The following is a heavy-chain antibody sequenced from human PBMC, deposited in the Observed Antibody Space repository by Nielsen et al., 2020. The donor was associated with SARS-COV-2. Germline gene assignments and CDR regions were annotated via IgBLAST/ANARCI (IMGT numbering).Heavy chain of an antibody. CDR1: GFTFSTYG. D-gene: IGHD2-15*01. Sequence: GSLKISCAASGFTFSTYGVHWVRQAPGKGLEWVAAISYDGSNKYYVDSVKGRFTISRDNSKNTLYLQMSSLREEDTAVYYCAKDWTAIVVVPSGGVDYWGQGTLVTVSS. V-gene: IGHV3-30*18. CDR2: ISYDGSNK. J-gene: IGHJ4*02. CDR3: AKDWTAIVVVPSGGVDY.